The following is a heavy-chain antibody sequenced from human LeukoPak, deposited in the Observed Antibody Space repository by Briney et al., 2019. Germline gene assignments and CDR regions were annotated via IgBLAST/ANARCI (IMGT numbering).Heavy chain of an antibody. CDR3: ARMGYYESSGYYEY. J-gene: IGHJ4*02. D-gene: IGHD3-22*01. V-gene: IGHV1-2*02. CDR1: GYTFTGYY. Sequence: ASVKVSCKASGYTFTGYYMHWVRQAPGQGLEWMGWINPNSGGTNYAQKFQGRVTMTRDTSISTVYMELSRLRSDDTAVYYCARMGYYESSGYYEYWGQGTLVTVSS. CDR2: INPNSGGT.